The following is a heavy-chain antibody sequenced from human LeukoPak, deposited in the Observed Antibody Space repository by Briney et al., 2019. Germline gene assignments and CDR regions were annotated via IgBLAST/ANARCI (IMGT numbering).Heavy chain of an antibody. J-gene: IGHJ5*02. CDR1: GFTVSSNY. CDR3: ARSSRYYYDSSGYYPGPPDH. Sequence: GGSLRLSCAASGFTVSSNYMSWVRQAPGKGLEWVSVIFNVGNTHYADSVKGRFTISRDISKNTVYLQMNSLRAEDTAMYFCARSSRYYYDSSGYYPGPPDHWGQGTLVTVPS. D-gene: IGHD3-22*01. V-gene: IGHV3-53*01. CDR2: IFNVGNT.